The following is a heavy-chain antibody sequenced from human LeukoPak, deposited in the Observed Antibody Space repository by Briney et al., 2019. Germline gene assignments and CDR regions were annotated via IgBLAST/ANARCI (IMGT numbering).Heavy chain of an antibody. Sequence: PGGSLRLSCAASGFTVSSNYMSWVRHAPGKGLEWVTVMYSGGSTYYADPVKGRFTISKDNSKNTLYLQMNSLRAEDTAVYYCARGQRHSSSWYGPDAFDIWGQGTMVTVSS. V-gene: IGHV3-53*01. CDR3: ARGQRHSSSWYGPDAFDI. J-gene: IGHJ3*02. CDR1: GFTVSSNY. D-gene: IGHD6-13*01. CDR2: MYSGGST.